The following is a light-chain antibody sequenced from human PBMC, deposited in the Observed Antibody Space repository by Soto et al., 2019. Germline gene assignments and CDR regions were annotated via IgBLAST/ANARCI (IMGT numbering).Light chain of an antibody. V-gene: IGKV3-15*01. CDR1: QRVSNN. J-gene: IGKJ1*01. Sequence: EIVMTQSPATLSLSPGERATLSCRASQRVSNNVAWYQQKPGQPPRLLIYGSSTRATGIPARFGGSGSGTEFTLTISSLQSEDFAVFHCQQYNNWPWTFGQGTRVEI. CDR3: QQYNNWPWT. CDR2: GSS.